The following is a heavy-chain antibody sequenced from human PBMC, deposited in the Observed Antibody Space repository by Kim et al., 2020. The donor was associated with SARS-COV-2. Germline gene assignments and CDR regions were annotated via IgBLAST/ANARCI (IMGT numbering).Heavy chain of an antibody. D-gene: IGHD4-17*01. CDR3: ARDATDYGYYWSGYYYGMDV. J-gene: IGHJ6*02. V-gene: IGHV3-66*01. Sequence: GGSLRLSCAASGFTVSSNYMSWVRQAPGKGLEWVSVIYSGGSTYYADSVKGRFTISRDNSKNTLYLQMNSLRAEDTAVYYCARDATDYGYYWSGYYYGMDVWGQGTTVTVSS. CDR2: IYSGGST. CDR1: GFTVSSNY.